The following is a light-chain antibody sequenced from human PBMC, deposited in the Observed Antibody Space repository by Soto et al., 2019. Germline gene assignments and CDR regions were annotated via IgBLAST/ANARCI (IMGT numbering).Light chain of an antibody. V-gene: IGKV1-33*01. CDR2: DAS. CDR1: QDISNY. Sequence: IKMTQSPSSLSASVGDRVTITCQASQDISNYLNWYQQKPGKAPKLLIYDASNLETGVPSRFSGSGSGTDFTFTISSLQPEDIATYYCQQYDNLPPYTFGQGTKVDIK. CDR3: QQYDNLPPYT. J-gene: IGKJ2*01.